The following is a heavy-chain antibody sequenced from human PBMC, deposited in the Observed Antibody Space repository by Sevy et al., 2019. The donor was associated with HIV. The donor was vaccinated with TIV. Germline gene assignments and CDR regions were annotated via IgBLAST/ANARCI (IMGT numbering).Heavy chain of an antibody. CDR2: ISYDGSSI. V-gene: IGHV3-30-3*01. CDR3: VRESLATIGFDY. D-gene: IGHD3-3*01. CDR1: GFTFSSYA. J-gene: IGHJ4*02. Sequence: GGSLRLSCVGSGFTFSSYAMHWVRQAPGKGLEWVAFISYDGSSIYYTDSVKGRFTISRDNSKNTLYLLMNSLKLEDPAVYFCVRESLATIGFDYWGQGTLVTVSS.